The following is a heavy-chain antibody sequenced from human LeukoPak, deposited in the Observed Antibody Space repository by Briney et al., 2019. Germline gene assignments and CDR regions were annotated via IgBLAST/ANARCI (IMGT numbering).Heavy chain of an antibody. CDR3: AAVPFFGFLEWLSPYYFDY. J-gene: IGHJ4*02. Sequence: SVKVSCKASGFTFTSSAVQWVRQARGQRLEWIGWIVVGSGNTNYALKFQERVTITRDMSTSTAYMELSSLRSGDTAVYYCAAVPFFGFLEWLSPYYFDYWGQGTLVTVSS. CDR2: IVVGSGNT. V-gene: IGHV1-58*01. D-gene: IGHD3-3*01. CDR1: GFTFTSSA.